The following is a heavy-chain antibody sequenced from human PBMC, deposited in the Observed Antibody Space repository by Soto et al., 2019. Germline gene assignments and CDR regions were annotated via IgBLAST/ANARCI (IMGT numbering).Heavy chain of an antibody. J-gene: IGHJ4*02. V-gene: IGHV4-4*02. CDR2: IYHSGST. CDR3: ARDLVGATSPPFY. CDR1: GGSISSSNW. Sequence: QVQLQESGPGLVKPSGTLSLTCAVSGGSISSSNWWSWVRQPPGKGLEWIGEIYHSGSTNYNPSLKSQVTISVDKSKNQFSLKLSSVIAADTAVYYCARDLVGATSPPFYWGQGTLVTVSS. D-gene: IGHD1-26*01.